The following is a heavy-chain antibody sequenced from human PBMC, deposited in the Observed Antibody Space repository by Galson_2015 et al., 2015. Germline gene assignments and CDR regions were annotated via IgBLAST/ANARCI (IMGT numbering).Heavy chain of an antibody. Sequence: SETLSLTCAVYGGSFSGCYWSWIRQPPGKGLEWIGEINHSGSTNYNPSLKSRVTISVDTSKNQFSLKLSSVTAADTAVYYCARGYCSSTSCYSPYYYYGMDVWGQGTTVTVSS. CDR3: ARGYCSSTSCYSPYYYYGMDV. CDR2: INHSGST. CDR1: GGSFSGCY. J-gene: IGHJ6*02. D-gene: IGHD2-2*01. V-gene: IGHV4-34*01.